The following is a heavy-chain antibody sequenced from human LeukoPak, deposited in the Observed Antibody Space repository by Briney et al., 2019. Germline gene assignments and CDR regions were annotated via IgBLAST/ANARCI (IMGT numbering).Heavy chain of an antibody. CDR1: GGTFSNYA. CDR2: ITPIFGTA. D-gene: IGHD5-18*01. Sequence: ASVKVSCKASGGTFSNYAINWVRQAPGQGLEWMGGITPIFGTANYVQKFQGRVTITADKSTSTAFMELSRLRSEDTAIYYCARASSDDTAMATPFAYWXQGTXVTVSS. J-gene: IGHJ4*02. V-gene: IGHV1-69*06. CDR3: ARASSDDTAMATPFAY.